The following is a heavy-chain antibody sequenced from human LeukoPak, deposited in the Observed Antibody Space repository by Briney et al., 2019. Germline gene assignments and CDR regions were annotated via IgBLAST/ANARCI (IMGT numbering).Heavy chain of an antibody. D-gene: IGHD3-22*01. V-gene: IGHV4-4*07. J-gene: IGHJ4*02. CDR3: ARESSRNYYDSSGFDY. CDR2: IYTSGST. CDR1: GESIKSFY. Sequence: SETLSLTCTVSGESIKSFYWSWIRQPAGKGLEWIGRIYTSGSTNYSPSLKSRVTMSVDTSKNQFSLKLSSVTAADTAVYYCARESSRNYYDSSGFDYWGQGTLVTVSS.